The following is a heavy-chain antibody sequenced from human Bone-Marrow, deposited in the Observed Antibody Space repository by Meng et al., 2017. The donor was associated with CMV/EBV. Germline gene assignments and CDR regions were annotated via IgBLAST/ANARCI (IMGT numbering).Heavy chain of an antibody. D-gene: IGHD3-3*01. CDR2: INHSGST. CDR3: ARGSGFDP. CDR1: GGSFSGYY. J-gene: IGHJ5*02. Sequence: GSLRLSCAVYGGSFSGYYWSWIRQPPGKGLEWIGEINHSGSTNYNPSLKSRVTISVDTSKNQFSLKLSSVTAADTAVYYCARGSGFDPWGQGTLVTVSS. V-gene: IGHV4-34*01.